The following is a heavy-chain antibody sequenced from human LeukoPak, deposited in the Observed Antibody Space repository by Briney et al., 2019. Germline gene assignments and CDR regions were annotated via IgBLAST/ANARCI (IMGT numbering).Heavy chain of an antibody. CDR1: GGSISSYY. D-gene: IGHD5-12*01. CDR2: IYYSGRT. J-gene: IGHJ4*02. CDR3: ASHRDIVANFDY. Sequence: SETLSLTCTVSGGSISSYYWSWIRQPPGKGLEWMGYIYYSGRTNYNPSLKSRVTISVDTSKNQFSLKLSSVTAADTAVYYCASHRDIVANFDYWGQGTLATVSS. V-gene: IGHV4-59*13.